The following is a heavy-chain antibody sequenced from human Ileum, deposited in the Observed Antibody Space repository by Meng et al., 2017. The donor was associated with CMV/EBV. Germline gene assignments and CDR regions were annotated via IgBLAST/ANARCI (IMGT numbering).Heavy chain of an antibody. CDR2: IKPDGSDQ. J-gene: IGHJ4*02. CDR1: GFPFSNFG. CDR3: ARDAF. V-gene: IGHV3-7*01. Sequence: GESLKISCAASGFPFSNFGMHWVRQAPGKGLEWVANIKPDGSDQSYVDSVKGRFTISRDNAKNSLYLQMNSLRAEDTAVYYCARDAFWGQGTLVTVSS.